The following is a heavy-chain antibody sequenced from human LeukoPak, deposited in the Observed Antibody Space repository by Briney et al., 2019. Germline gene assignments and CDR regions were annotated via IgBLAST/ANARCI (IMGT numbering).Heavy chain of an antibody. CDR1: GGSISSSNW. J-gene: IGHJ5*02. Sequence: PSETLSLTCAVSGGSISSSNWWSWVRQPPGKGLEWIGEIYHSGSTNYNPSLKSRVTISVDKSKNQFSLKLSSVTAADTAVYYCASSSGYDSNWFDPWGQGTLVTVSS. CDR2: IYHSGST. V-gene: IGHV4-4*02. CDR3: ASSSGYDSNWFDP. D-gene: IGHD5-12*01.